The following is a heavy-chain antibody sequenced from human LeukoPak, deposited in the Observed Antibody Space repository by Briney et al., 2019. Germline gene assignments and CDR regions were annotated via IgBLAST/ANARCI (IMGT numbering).Heavy chain of an antibody. V-gene: IGHV1-8*03. Sequence: GASVKVSCKASGYTFTSYDINWVRQATGQGLEWMGWMNPNSANTGYAQKFQGSVTITRNTSISTTYMELSSLRFEDTAVYYCARGRERGSSSSFTDYWGQGTLVIVSS. D-gene: IGHD6-6*01. CDR1: GYTFTSYD. CDR2: MNPNSANT. CDR3: ARGRERGSSSSFTDY. J-gene: IGHJ4*02.